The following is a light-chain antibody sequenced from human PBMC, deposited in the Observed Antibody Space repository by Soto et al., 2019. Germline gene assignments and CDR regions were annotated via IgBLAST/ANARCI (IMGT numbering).Light chain of an antibody. J-gene: IGKJ1*01. CDR2: GAS. CDR3: QQYYNGTRT. CDR1: QGFXSN. V-gene: IGKV3-15*01. Sequence: MTQWPAALSVVPGERATLPCRASQGFXSNFGWYQHKPGQAPRLLTDGASTRERGSPARLSGSGSATEFTLTISSMQPHYFAAYYCQQYYNGTRTFGQGTKVDIK.